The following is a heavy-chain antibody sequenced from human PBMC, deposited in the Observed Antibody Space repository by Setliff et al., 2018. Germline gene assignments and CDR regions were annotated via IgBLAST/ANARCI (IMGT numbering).Heavy chain of an antibody. D-gene: IGHD4-17*01. CDR3: ARDRVTTLENYYYYYGMDV. CDR1: GGSISSSSYY. Sequence: LSLTCTVSGGSISSSSYYWGWIRQPPGKGLEWIGSIYYSGSTYYNPSLKSRVTISVDTSKNQFSLKLSSVTAADTAVYYCARDRVTTLENYYYYYGMDVWGQGTTVTV. V-gene: IGHV4-39*07. J-gene: IGHJ6*02. CDR2: IYYSGST.